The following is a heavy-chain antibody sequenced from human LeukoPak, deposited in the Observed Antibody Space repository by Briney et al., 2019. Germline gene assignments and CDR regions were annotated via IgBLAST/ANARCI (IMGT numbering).Heavy chain of an antibody. J-gene: IGHJ4*02. D-gene: IGHD5-18*01. CDR1: GGTFSSYA. CDR3: ASQNGYSYAPFDY. V-gene: IGHV1-69*06. Sequence: SVKVSCKASGGTFSSYAISWVRQAPGQGLEWMGGIIPIFGTANYAQKFQGRVTITADKSTSTAYMELSSLRSEDTAVYYRASQNGYSYAPFDYWGQGTLVTVSS. CDR2: IIPIFGTA.